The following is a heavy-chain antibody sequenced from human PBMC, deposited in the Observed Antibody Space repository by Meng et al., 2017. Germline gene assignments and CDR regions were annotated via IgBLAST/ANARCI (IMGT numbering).Heavy chain of an antibody. D-gene: IGHD2-15*01. CDR2: IKQDGSEK. Sequence: GESLKISCAASGFTFSSYWMSWVRQAPGKGLEWVANIKQDGSEKYYVDSVKGRFTISRDNAKNSLYLQMHSLRAEDTAVYYCARIIRYCSGGSCSPPYYFDYWGQGTLVTVSS. V-gene: IGHV3-7*01. CDR1: GFTFSSYW. CDR3: ARIIRYCSGGSCSPPYYFDY. J-gene: IGHJ4*02.